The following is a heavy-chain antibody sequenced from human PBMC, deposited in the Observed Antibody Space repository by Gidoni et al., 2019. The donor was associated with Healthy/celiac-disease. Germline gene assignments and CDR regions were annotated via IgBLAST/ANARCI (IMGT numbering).Heavy chain of an antibody. CDR3: ARGYYDFWSGYYDSGDWFDP. J-gene: IGHJ5*02. CDR1: GYSFTSYW. V-gene: IGHV5-51*03. CDR2: TYPGDSDT. D-gene: IGHD3-3*01. Sequence: EVQLVQSGAEVKKPGESLTISCKGSGYSFTSYWIGWVRQMPGKGLEWMGITYPGDSDTRYSPSFQGQVTISADKSISTAYLQWSSLKASDTAMYYCARGYYDFWSGYYDSGDWFDPWGQGTLVTVSS.